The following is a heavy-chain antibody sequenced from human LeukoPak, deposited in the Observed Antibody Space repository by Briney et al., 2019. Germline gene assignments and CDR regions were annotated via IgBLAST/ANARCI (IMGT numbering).Heavy chain of an antibody. J-gene: IGHJ4*02. D-gene: IGHD5-24*01. Sequence: GGSLRLSCAASGFTFSSYDMTWVRQAPGRGLEWVSSIRPSGDNTYYGDSVKGRFTISRDNSKNTLYLQMNSLRAEDTAVYYCARERRWLQNYYFDYWGRGTLVTVSS. V-gene: IGHV3-23*01. CDR1: GFTFSSYD. CDR2: IRPSGDNT. CDR3: ARERRWLQNYYFDY.